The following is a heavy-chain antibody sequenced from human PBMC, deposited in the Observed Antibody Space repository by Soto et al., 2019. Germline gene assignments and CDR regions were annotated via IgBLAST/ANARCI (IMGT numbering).Heavy chain of an antibody. V-gene: IGHV3-11*06. CDR2: ISSSSSYT. D-gene: IGHD1-26*01. J-gene: IGHJ5*02. Sequence: QVQLVESGGGLVKPGGSLTLSCAASGFTFSDYYMSWIRQAPGKGLEWVSYISSSSSYTSYAESVKGRFTISRDNAKNSLYLQMNSLRAEDTAVYYCARDGYTGSHGWFDPWGQGTLVTVSS. CDR1: GFTFSDYY. CDR3: ARDGYTGSHGWFDP.